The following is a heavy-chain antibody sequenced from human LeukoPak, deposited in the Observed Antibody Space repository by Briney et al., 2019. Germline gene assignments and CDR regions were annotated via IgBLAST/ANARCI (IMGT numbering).Heavy chain of an antibody. Sequence: PGGSLRLSCAASGFTFSSYSMNWVRQAPGQGLEWGSSISSSSSYIYYADSVKGRFTISRDNAKNSLYLQMNSQRAEDTAVYYCARDWDIVVVVATYRGTFDCWGQGTLVTVSS. V-gene: IGHV3-21*01. D-gene: IGHD2-15*01. CDR1: GFTFSSYS. CDR3: ARDWDIVVVVATYRGTFDC. CDR2: ISSSSSYI. J-gene: IGHJ4*02.